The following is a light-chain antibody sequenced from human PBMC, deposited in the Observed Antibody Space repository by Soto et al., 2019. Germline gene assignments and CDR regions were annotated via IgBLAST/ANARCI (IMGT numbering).Light chain of an antibody. V-gene: IGLV2-14*01. J-gene: IGLJ2*01. CDR2: DVS. CDR3: SSYTSSSTLEI. Sequence: SALTQPASVSGSPGQSITISCTGTSSDVGGYNYVSWYQQHPGKAPKLMIYDVSNRPSGVSNRFSGSKSGNTASLTISGLQAEVEADYYCSSYTSSSTLEIFGGGTKLTVL. CDR1: SSDVGGYNY.